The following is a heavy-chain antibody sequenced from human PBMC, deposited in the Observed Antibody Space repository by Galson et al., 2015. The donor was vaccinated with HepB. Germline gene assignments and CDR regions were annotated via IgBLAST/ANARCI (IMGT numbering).Heavy chain of an antibody. J-gene: IGHJ6*02. CDR1: GGSLSGYY. Sequence: SETLSLTCAVYGGSLSGYYWSWIRQPPGRGLEWIGEINRSGSTNYKPSLKSRVTISLDTSKNQFSLKLTSVTAADTAVFYCARGPHYYDSSASYGMDVWGQGTTVTVSS. CDR2: INRSGST. V-gene: IGHV4-34*01. D-gene: IGHD3-22*01. CDR3: ARGPHYYDSSASYGMDV.